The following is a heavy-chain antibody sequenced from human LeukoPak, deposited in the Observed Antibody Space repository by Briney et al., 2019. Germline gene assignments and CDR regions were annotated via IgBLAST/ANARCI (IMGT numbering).Heavy chain of an antibody. V-gene: IGHV3-74*01. CDR1: GLPLGVYW. CDR3: AREMGSSSYVLDV. D-gene: IGHD2-2*01. CDR2: TNKEGTGT. J-gene: IGHJ3*01. Sequence: GGPLNFPWAPSGLPLGVYWINGAAKLPGKGRMWVSRTNKEGTGTTYADSVRGRFTISRDNAKNTLLLQVNSLRAEDTGVYYCAREMGSSSYVLDVWGQGTMVTVSS.